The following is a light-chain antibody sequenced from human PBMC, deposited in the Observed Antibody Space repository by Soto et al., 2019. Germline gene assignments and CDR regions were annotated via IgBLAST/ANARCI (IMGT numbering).Light chain of an antibody. CDR2: GVT. Sequence: QSALTQPASVSGSPGQSITISCTGTSSVVGGYNYVSWYQQHTGKAPKLMIYGVTNRPSGVCDRFTGSKSGSTASLTISGMQAEDEADYYCSSYTSSRTVVFGGGTKLTVL. V-gene: IGLV2-14*01. CDR1: SSVVGGYNY. CDR3: SSYTSSRTVV. J-gene: IGLJ2*01.